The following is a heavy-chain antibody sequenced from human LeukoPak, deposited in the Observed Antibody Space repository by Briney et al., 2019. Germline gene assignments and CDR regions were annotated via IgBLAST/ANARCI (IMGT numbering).Heavy chain of an antibody. CDR3: AKVGIAAALPDY. J-gene: IGHJ4*02. D-gene: IGHD6-13*01. Sequence: GRSLRLSCAASGFTFDDYAMHWVRQAPGKGLEWVSGISWNSGSIGYADSVKGRFTIPRDNAKNSLYLQMNSLRAEDTALYYCAKVGIAAALPDYWGQGTLVTVSS. CDR2: ISWNSGSI. V-gene: IGHV3-9*01. CDR1: GFTFDDYA.